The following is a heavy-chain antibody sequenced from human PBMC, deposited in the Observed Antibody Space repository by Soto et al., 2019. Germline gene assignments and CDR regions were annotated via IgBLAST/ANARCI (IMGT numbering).Heavy chain of an antibody. Sequence: QVQLQESGPGLVRPSETLSLTCTVSGASIRGYYWSWIRQPPGKGLEWIGFIHHSGSTNYNPSLKSRLTMSVDTSKHQFSLKLSSVTAADTAVYYCTRGDSSSWRPHFDYWGQGTLVTVSS. J-gene: IGHJ4*02. CDR1: GASIRGYY. CDR3: TRGDSSSWRPHFDY. D-gene: IGHD6-13*01. V-gene: IGHV4-59*01. CDR2: IHHSGST.